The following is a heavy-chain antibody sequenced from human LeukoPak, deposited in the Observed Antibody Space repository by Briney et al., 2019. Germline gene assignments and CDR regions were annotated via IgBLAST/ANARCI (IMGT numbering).Heavy chain of an antibody. D-gene: IGHD3-22*01. J-gene: IGHJ4*02. CDR2: ICYSGST. Sequence: SETLSLTCTVSGGSISSYYWSWIRQPPGKGLEWIGYICYSGSTNYNPSLKSRVTISVDTSKNQFSLRLSSVTAADTAVYYCARARGPEDYYDSSGDYYFDYWGQGTLVTVSS. CDR3: ARARGPEDYYDSSGDYYFDY. V-gene: IGHV4-59*01. CDR1: GGSISSYY.